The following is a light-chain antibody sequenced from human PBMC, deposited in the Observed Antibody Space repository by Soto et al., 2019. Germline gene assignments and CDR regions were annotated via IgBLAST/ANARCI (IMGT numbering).Light chain of an antibody. Sequence: QSVLTQPASVSGSPGQSITISCTGTSSDVGGYNYVSWYQQHPGKAPKLIIYDVNNRPSGVSSRFSGSKSGNTASLTISGLQAEDEADYYCSSYTRRATYVFATGTKVTVL. CDR2: DVN. CDR1: SSDVGGYNY. V-gene: IGLV2-14*03. J-gene: IGLJ1*01. CDR3: SSYTRRATYV.